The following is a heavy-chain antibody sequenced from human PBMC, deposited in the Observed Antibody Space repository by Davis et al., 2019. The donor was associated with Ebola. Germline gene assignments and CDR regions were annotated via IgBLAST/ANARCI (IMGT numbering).Heavy chain of an antibody. CDR2: VSYDGNSQ. J-gene: IGHJ5*02. CDR3: ATGDYYDGEGYNR. V-gene: IGHV3-30-3*01. CDR1: GFTFRSYA. D-gene: IGHD3-16*01. Sequence: PGGSLRLSCAASGFTFRSYAMHWVRQAPGKGLEWVAIVSYDGNSQYYADSVKGRFTISRDDSKKEVYLEMSSLRAEDTAVYYCATGDYYDGEGYNRWGQGTLVIVSS.